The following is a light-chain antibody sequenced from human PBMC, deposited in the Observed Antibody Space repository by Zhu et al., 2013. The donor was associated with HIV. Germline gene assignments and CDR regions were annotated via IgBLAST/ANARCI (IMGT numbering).Light chain of an antibody. V-gene: IGKV1-39*01. CDR3: QQSYSTPWT. Sequence: DIQMTQSPSSLSASVGDRVTITCRASQSISSYLNWYQQKPGKAPKLLIYAASSLQSGSHQGSVAVDLGQISLFTISSLQPEDFATYYCQQSYSTPWTFGQGTKVEIK. CDR1: QSISSY. J-gene: IGKJ1*01. CDR2: AAS.